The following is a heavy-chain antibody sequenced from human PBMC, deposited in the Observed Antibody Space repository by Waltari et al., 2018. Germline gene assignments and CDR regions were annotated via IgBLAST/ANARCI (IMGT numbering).Heavy chain of an antibody. V-gene: IGHV4-4*02. CDR2: VHQSGRS. D-gene: IGHD2-15*01. Sequence: QVQLQESGPGLVQPSGTLSLTCTVSGDSTSNNFFWSWVRQSPGKGLEWIGQVHQSGRSNYNPSLESRVTVSMDTSKNQFSLRVTSVTAADTAIYYCASDRGRGLYLDSWGQGTLVTVSP. J-gene: IGHJ4*02. CDR1: GDSTSNNFF. CDR3: ASDRGRGLYLDS.